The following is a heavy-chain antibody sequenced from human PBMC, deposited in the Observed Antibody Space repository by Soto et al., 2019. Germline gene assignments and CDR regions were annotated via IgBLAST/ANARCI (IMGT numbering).Heavy chain of an antibody. D-gene: IGHD5-12*01. CDR2: IYYSGTT. CDR1: GGSISNYY. Sequence: PSETLSLTCNVSGGSISNYYWSWIRQPPGKGLEWIGYIYYSGTTNYNPSLKSRVTISIDTSKSQFSLKLSSVTPAVTAVYYCARDGRGYSGYSYGSWGQGTLVTVSS. J-gene: IGHJ4*02. CDR3: ARDGRGYSGYSYGS. V-gene: IGHV4-59*01.